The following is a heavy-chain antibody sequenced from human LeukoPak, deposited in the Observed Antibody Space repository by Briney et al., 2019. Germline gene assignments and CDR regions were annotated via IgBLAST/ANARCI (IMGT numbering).Heavy chain of an antibody. CDR2: ITASGTAM. J-gene: IGHJ4*02. CDR1: GFTFSSYS. V-gene: IGHV3-48*02. Sequence: GGSLRLYCAASGFTFSSYSMNWVRQAPGKGLEWVSHITASGTAMFYADSVKGRFTISRDNAKNSLYLQMNSLRDEDTAVYYCASSGSYRFDYWGQGTLVTVSS. D-gene: IGHD1-26*01. CDR3: ASSGSYRFDY.